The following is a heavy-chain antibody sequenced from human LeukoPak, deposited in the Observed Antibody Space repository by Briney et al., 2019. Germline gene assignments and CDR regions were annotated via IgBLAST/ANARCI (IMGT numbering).Heavy chain of an antibody. D-gene: IGHD3-22*01. CDR2: ISGSGGST. CDR3: AKEQMIVVVGWFDP. CDR1: GFTFSSYA. V-gene: IGHV3-23*01. J-gene: IGHJ5*02. Sequence: PGGSLRLFCAASGFTFSSYAISWVRQAPGKGLEWVSAISGSGGSTYYADSVKGRFTISRDNSKNTLYLQMNSLRAEDTAVYYCAKEQMIVVVGWFDPWGQGTLVTVSS.